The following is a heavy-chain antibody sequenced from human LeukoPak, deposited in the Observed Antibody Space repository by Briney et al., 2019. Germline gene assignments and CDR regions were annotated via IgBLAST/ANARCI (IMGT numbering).Heavy chain of an antibody. CDR3: ARDGNSGYDW. CDR1: GFTFSSYE. CDR2: ISSSGSTI. J-gene: IGHJ4*02. Sequence: GGSLRLSCVASGFTFSSYEMNWVRQAPGKGLEWVSYISSSGSTIYYADSVKGRFTISRDNAKNSLYLQMNSLRAEDTAVYYCARDGNSGYDWWSQGTLVTVSS. V-gene: IGHV3-48*03. D-gene: IGHD5-12*01.